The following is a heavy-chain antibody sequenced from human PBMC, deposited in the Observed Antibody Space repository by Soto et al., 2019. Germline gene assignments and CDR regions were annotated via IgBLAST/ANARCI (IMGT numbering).Heavy chain of an antibody. CDR3: AKDPNRGGNYYSPYFDY. J-gene: IGHJ4*02. Sequence: EVLLLESGGGLVQPGGSLRLSCSASGFTFSSYAMNWVRQAPGKGLEWVSAISGSGRSTYYADSVKGRFTISRDNSRNPLYLHMNRLRAEDTAIYYCAKDPNRGGNYYSPYFDYWCQGNLVTVPS. V-gene: IGHV3-23*01. CDR2: ISGSGRST. CDR1: GFTFSSYA. D-gene: IGHD1-26*01.